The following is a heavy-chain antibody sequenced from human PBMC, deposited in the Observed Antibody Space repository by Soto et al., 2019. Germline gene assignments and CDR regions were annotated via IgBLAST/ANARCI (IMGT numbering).Heavy chain of an antibody. CDR2: ISSNGGST. CDR1: GFTFSSYA. D-gene: IGHD2-15*01. Sequence: GGSLRLSCSASGFTFSSYAMHWVRQAPGKGLEYVSAISSNGGSTYYADSVKGRFTISRDNSKNTLYLQMSSLRAEDTAVYYCVKASHRYCSGGSCLYGMDVWGQGTTVTVSS. J-gene: IGHJ6*02. CDR3: VKASHRYCSGGSCLYGMDV. V-gene: IGHV3-64D*08.